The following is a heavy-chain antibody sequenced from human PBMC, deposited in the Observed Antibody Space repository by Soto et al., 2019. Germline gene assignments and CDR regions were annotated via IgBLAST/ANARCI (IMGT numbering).Heavy chain of an antibody. D-gene: IGHD6-13*01. V-gene: IGHV1-69*13. CDR1: GGTFSSYR. J-gene: IGHJ4*02. CDR3: VRDSGAKLSSS. CDR2: IVPIYRTA. Sequence: SVKVSCKASGGTFSSYRINWVRKAPGQGLEWVGGIVPIYRTADYAQKFQGRVTITADESARTSYMELRSLKSQDTAVYYCVRDSGAKLSSSWGQGTLVTVSS.